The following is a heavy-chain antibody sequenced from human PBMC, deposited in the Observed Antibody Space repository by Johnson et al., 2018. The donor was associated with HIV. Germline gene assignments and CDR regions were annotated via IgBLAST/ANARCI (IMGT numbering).Heavy chain of an antibody. D-gene: IGHD5-24*01. CDR2: INSDGSST. Sequence: VQLVESGGGLVQPGGSLRLSCAASGFTFSSYWMHWVRQAPGKGLVWVSRINSDGSSTSYADSVKGRFTISRDNAKNTLYLQMTSLRAEDTAVYFCARGCRDGYTCDVFDVWGQGTRVTVSS. J-gene: IGHJ3*01. CDR3: ARGCRDGYTCDVFDV. V-gene: IGHV3-74*01. CDR1: GFTFSSYW.